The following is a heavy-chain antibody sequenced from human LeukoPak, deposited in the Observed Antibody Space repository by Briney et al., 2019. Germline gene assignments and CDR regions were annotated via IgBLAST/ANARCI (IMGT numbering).Heavy chain of an antibody. Sequence: GGSLRLSCAASGFTFSSYAMSWVRQAPGKGLEWVSDISGSGGSTYYADSVKGRFTISRDKSKNTLYLQMNSLRAEDTAVYYCAKGGYFDSTNEDYFDYWGQGTLVTVSS. V-gene: IGHV3-23*01. CDR2: ISGSGGST. CDR1: GFTFSSYA. D-gene: IGHD3-9*01. J-gene: IGHJ4*02. CDR3: AKGGYFDSTNEDYFDY.